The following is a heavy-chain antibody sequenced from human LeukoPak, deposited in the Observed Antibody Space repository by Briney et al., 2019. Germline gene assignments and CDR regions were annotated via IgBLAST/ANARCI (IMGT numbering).Heavy chain of an antibody. D-gene: IGHD3-10*01. V-gene: IGHV3-53*01. J-gene: IGHJ5*02. CDR2: IYSGGST. Sequence: GGSLRLSCAASGFTVSSNYMSWVRQAPGKGLEWVSVIYSGGSTYYADSVKGRFTISRDNSKNTLYLQMNSLRAEDTAVYYCARDREVELFSDNCFDPWGQGTLVTVSS. CDR1: GFTVSSNY. CDR3: ARDREVELFSDNCFDP.